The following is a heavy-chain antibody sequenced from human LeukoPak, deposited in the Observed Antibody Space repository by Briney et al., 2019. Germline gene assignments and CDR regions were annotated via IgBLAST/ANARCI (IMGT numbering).Heavy chain of an antibody. CDR1: GFTFSSYS. D-gene: IGHD6-13*01. Sequence: GGSLRLSCAASGFTFSSYSMNWVRQAPGKGLEWVSVIYSGGSTYYADSVKGRFTISRDNSKNTLYLQMNSLRAEDTAVYYCASSIAAAGTPWGDAFDVWGQGTMVTVSS. J-gene: IGHJ3*01. V-gene: IGHV3-53*01. CDR3: ASSIAAAGTPWGDAFDV. CDR2: IYSGGST.